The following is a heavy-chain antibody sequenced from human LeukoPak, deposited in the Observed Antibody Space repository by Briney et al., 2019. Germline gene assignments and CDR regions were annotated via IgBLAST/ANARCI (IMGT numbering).Heavy chain of an antibody. J-gene: IGHJ4*02. CDR2: INDSGST. V-gene: IGHV4-34*01. Sequence: SETLSLTCAVYGGSFSGYYWSWIRQPPGKGLEWIGEINDSGSTNYNPSLKSRVTISVDTSKNQFSLKLSSVTAADTAVYYCARRVGGLLWFGPYYFDCWGQGTLVTVSS. D-gene: IGHD3-10*01. CDR1: GGSFSGYY. CDR3: ARRVGGLLWFGPYYFDC.